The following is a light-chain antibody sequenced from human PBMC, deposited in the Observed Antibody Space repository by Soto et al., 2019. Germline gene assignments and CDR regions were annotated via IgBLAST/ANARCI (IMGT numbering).Light chain of an antibody. CDR3: QQHHGSPFT. CDR1: QNVPSNY. CDR2: DAA. V-gene: IGKV3-20*01. Sequence: EIVLTQSPGTLSLSPGERATLSCRASQNVPSNYLAWYQQKPGQAPRLLIHDAASRATGIPDRFSGSGSGTDFTLTISRLEPEDFAVYYCQQHHGSPFTFGPGTKVDIK. J-gene: IGKJ3*01.